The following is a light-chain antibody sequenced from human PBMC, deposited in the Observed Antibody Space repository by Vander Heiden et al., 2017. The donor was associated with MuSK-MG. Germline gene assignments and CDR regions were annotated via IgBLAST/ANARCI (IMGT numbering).Light chain of an antibody. J-gene: IGKJ2*01. CDR2: GAS. V-gene: IGKV3-15*01. Sequence: EIVMTQSPATLSVSPGERATLSCRASQSVSSNLAWYQQKPGQAPRLLIYGASTRATCIPASFSGSGSGTEFTLTISSLQSEDFAVYYCQQYNNCPPYTFGQGTKLEIK. CDR1: QSVSSN. CDR3: QQYNNCPPYT.